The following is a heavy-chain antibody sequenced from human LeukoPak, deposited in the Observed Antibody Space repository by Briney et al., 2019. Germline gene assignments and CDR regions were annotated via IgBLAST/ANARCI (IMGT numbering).Heavy chain of an antibody. CDR2: IKPDGYEK. D-gene: IGHD1-26*01. Sequence: GGSLRLSCAASGFAITTYWMTWVRQAPGKGLEWVATIKPDGYEKYYVGSVKGRFTIFRDNAENSLDLQMNNLRADDTAVYYCARGGWELLFWGQGALVTVSS. J-gene: IGHJ4*02. CDR3: ARGGWELLF. CDR1: GFAITTYW. V-gene: IGHV3-7*01.